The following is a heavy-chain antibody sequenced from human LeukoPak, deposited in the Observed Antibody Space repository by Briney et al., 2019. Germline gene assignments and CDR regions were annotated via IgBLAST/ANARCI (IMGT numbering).Heavy chain of an antibody. J-gene: IGHJ4*02. CDR2: INHSGST. V-gene: IGHV4-34*01. Sequence: SSETLSLTCAVYGGSFSGYYWSWIRQPPGKGLEWIGEINHSGSTNYNPSLKSRVTISVDTSKNQFSLKLSSVTAADTAVYYCARRGYSGYERFDYWGQGTLVTVSA. CDR3: ARRGYSGYERFDY. CDR1: GGSFSGYY. D-gene: IGHD5-12*01.